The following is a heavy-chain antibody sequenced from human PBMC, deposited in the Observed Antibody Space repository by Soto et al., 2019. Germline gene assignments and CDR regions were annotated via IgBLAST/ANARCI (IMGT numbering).Heavy chain of an antibody. V-gene: IGHV4-39*01. J-gene: IGHJ6*03. Sequence: QLQLQESGPGLVKPSETLSLTCTVSGGSISSSSYYWGWIRQPPGKGLEWIGSIYYSGSTYYNPSLTSRVTISVDTSKNQFSLKLSSVTAADTAVYYCARRRRTWDYYYMDVWGKGTTVTVSS. CDR2: IYYSGST. CDR1: GGSISSSSYY. CDR3: ARRRRTWDYYYMDV.